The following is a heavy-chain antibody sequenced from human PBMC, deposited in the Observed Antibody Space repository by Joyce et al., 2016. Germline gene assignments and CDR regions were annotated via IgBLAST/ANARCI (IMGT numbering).Heavy chain of an antibody. Sequence: EVQLVESGGGLVQPGRSLRLSCVASGFRFDDYAMHWVRQAPGKGLEGVLRINWNSGRISYADSVKGRFTISRDNAKNFLYLQMKSLRAEDTALYYCAKDSVSTYGSMFEYWGQGTLVTVSS. J-gene: IGHJ4*02. CDR2: INWNSGRI. V-gene: IGHV3-9*01. CDR3: AKDSVSTYGSMFEY. CDR1: GFRFDDYA. D-gene: IGHD2-2*01.